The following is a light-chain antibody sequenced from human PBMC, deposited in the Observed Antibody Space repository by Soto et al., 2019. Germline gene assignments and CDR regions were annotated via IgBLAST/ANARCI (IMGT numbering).Light chain of an antibody. V-gene: IGLV2-8*01. CDR1: SSDVGGYKY. Sequence: QSALTQPPSASGSPGQSVTISCTETSSDVGGYKYVSWYQQHPGKVPKLIIYDVTKRPSGVPDRFSGSKSGNTASLTVSGLQAEDEADYYCSSYAATNSVLFGGGTKLTVL. CDR3: SSYAATNSVL. J-gene: IGLJ2*01. CDR2: DVT.